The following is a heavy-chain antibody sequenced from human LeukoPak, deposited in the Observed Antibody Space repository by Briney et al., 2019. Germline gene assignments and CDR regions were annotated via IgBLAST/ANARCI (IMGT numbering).Heavy chain of an antibody. J-gene: IGHJ6*02. CDR1: GYSISSGYY. V-gene: IGHV4-38-2*01. D-gene: IGHD3-10*01. CDR2: IYHSGST. CDR3: ARGFGESFSFYYYGMDV. Sequence: NPSETLSLTCAVSGYSISSGYYWGWIRPPPGKGLEWIGSIYHSGSTYYNPSLKSRVTISVDTSKNQFSLKLSSVTAADTAVYYCARGFGESFSFYYYGMDVWGPGTTVTVSS.